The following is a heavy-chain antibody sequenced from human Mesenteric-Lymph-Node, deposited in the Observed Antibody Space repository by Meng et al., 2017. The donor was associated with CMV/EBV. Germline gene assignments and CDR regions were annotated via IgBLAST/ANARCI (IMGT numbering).Heavy chain of an antibody. Sequence: GESLKISCAASGFTFSDYAMSWVRQAPGKGLAWVAFIRYDGSTQYYADSVKGRFTISRDNSKNMLHLQMNALGAEDTAVYYCATFEITATATFNFWGRGTLVTVSS. V-gene: IGHV3-30*02. D-gene: IGHD2/OR15-2a*01. J-gene: IGHJ4*02. CDR2: IRYDGSTQ. CDR3: ATFEITATATFNF. CDR1: GFTFSDYA.